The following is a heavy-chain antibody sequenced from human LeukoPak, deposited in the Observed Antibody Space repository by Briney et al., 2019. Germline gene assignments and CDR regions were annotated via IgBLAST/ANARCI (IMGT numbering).Heavy chain of an antibody. J-gene: IGHJ3*02. CDR1: GGSISSYY. V-gene: IGHV4-59*01. Sequence: AETLSLTCTVSGGSISSYYWSWFRQPPGKGLEWIGYIYYSGSTNYNPSLRSRVTISVDTSKNQFSLKLSPVTAADTAVYYCARESQECKRAFDIWGQGTMVTVSS. CDR3: ARESQECKRAFDI. D-gene: IGHD6-25*01. CDR2: IYYSGST.